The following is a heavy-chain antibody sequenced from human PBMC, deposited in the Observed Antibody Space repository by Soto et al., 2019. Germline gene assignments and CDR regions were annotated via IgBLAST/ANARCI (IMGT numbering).Heavy chain of an antibody. CDR1: GYTFTSYG. Sequence: QVQLVQSGAEVKKPGASVKVSCTASGYTFTSYGITWVRQAPGRGLEWLGWSSAYNGNTDYAQKVQDRVTMTTDRSTSTAYMELRSLRSDDTAVYYCARADVLEYTSRFCLDFWGQGTLVTVSS. CDR2: SSAYNGNT. CDR3: ARADVLEYTSRFCLDF. V-gene: IGHV1-18*01. D-gene: IGHD6-13*01. J-gene: IGHJ4*02.